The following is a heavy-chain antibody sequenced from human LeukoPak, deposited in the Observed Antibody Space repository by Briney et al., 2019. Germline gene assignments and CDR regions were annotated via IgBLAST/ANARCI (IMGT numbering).Heavy chain of an antibody. Sequence: PGGSLRLSCAASGFTFSSYAMSWVRQAPGKGLEWVSAISGSGGSTYYADSVKGRFTISRDNSKNTLYLQMNSLRAEDTAVYYCAKDSVHYDILTGSYFDYWGQGTLVTVSS. CDR3: AKDSVHYDILTGSYFDY. V-gene: IGHV3-23*01. CDR1: GFTFSSYA. D-gene: IGHD3-9*01. J-gene: IGHJ4*02. CDR2: ISGSGGST.